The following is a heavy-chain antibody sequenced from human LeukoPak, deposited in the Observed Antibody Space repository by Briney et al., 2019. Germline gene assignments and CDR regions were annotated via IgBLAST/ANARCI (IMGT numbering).Heavy chain of an antibody. V-gene: IGHV4-4*07. D-gene: IGHD3-3*01. CDR3: AREISTLFGVVTMRFDP. Sequence: SETLSLTCTVSGVSISSFYWSWIRQPAGKGLEWIGRIHTSGSTNYNPSLKSRVTMSADTSKKQFTLNLRSVTAADTAVYYCAREISTLFGVVTMRFDPWGLGTLVIVSS. CDR2: IHTSGST. J-gene: IGHJ5*02. CDR1: GVSISSFY.